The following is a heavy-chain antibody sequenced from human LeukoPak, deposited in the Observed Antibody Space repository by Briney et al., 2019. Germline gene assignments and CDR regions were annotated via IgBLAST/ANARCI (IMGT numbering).Heavy chain of an antibody. J-gene: IGHJ4*02. CDR1: GFTFTRYA. CDR3: AKGCGGDCYYTFDY. V-gene: IGHV3-23*01. CDR2: IHGGGGST. Sequence: PGGSLRLSCAASGFTFTRYAMSWVRQAPGKGLEWVSTIHGGGGSTYYADSVKGRFTISRDNSKNTLYLQMNSLRAEDTAVYYCAKGCGGDCYYTFDYWGQGTLVTVSP. D-gene: IGHD2-21*02.